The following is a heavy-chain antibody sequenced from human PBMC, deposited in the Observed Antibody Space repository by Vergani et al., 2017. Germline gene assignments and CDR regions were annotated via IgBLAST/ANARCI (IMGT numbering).Heavy chain of an antibody. Sequence: QVQLQQWGAGLLKPSETLSLTCAVYGGSFSGYYWSWIRQPPGKGLEWIGEINHSGSTNYNPSLKSRVTISVDTSKNQLSLKLSSVTAADTSVYYCARSKPQGIVYYSSTSSHSEPRRYYYYYYMDVWGKGTTVTVSS. CDR1: GGSFSGYY. D-gene: IGHD2-2*01. CDR3: ARSKPQGIVYYSSTSSHSEPRRYYYYYYMDV. V-gene: IGHV4-34*01. CDR2: INHSGST. J-gene: IGHJ6*03.